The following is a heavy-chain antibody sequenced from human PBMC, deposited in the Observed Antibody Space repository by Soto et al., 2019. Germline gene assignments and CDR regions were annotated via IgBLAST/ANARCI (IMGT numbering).Heavy chain of an antibody. CDR2: INHSGST. J-gene: IGHJ6*03. CDR1: GGSFSGYY. D-gene: IGHD3-3*01. V-gene: IGHV4-34*01. Sequence: SETLSLTCAVYGGSFSGYYWSWIRQPPGKGLEWIGEINHSGSTNYNPSLKSRVTISVDTSKNQFSLKLSFVTAADTAVYYCAGIFGNYYYYMDVWGKGTTVTVSS. CDR3: AGIFGNYYYYMDV.